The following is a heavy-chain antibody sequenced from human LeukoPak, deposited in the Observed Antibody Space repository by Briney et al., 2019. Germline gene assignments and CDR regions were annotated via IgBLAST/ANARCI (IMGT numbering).Heavy chain of an antibody. CDR3: ASDTSGYCSGGSCYYR. Sequence: SVKVSCKASGGTFTSYAISWVRQAPGHGLEWMGGIIPIFGTANYAQKFQGRVTITADKSTSTAYMELSSLRSEDTAVYYCASDTSGYCSGGSCYYRWGQGTLVTVSS. CDR1: GGTFTSYA. CDR2: IIPIFGTA. V-gene: IGHV1-69*06. J-gene: IGHJ4*02. D-gene: IGHD2-15*01.